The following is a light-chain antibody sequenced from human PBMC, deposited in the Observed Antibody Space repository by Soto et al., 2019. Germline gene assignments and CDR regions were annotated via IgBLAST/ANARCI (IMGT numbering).Light chain of an antibody. CDR2: GAS. CDR3: QQYDDWPPYT. CDR1: QSLNSN. J-gene: IGKJ2*01. V-gene: IGKV3-15*01. Sequence: EIVMTQSPATLSVSPGEGATLSCKASQSLNSNLAWYQQRPGQAPRLLIYGASTRATGCPARFSGSGSGTEYTLTISSLQSEDFAVYYCQQYDDWPPYTFGQGTKVDIK.